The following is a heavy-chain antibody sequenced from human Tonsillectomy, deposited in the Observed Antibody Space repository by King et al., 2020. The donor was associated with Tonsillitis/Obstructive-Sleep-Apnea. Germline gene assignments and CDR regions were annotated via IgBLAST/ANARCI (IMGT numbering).Heavy chain of an antibody. Sequence: VQLVESGGGLVKPGGSLRLSCAASGFTFSSYSMNWVRQAPGKGLEWVSSISSSSSYIYYADSVKGRFTISRDNAKNSLYLQMNSLRAGDTAVYYCALEGSPALLWVGERKRPWGQGTLVTVSS. CDR3: ALEGSPALLWVGERKRP. CDR2: ISSSSSYI. V-gene: IGHV3-21*01. D-gene: IGHD3-10*01. CDR1: GFTFSSYS. J-gene: IGHJ5*02.